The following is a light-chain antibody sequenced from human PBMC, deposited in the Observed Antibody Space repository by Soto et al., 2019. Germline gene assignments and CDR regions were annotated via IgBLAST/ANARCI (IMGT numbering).Light chain of an antibody. CDR3: QQYNTYS. CDR1: QSISSY. V-gene: IGKV1-5*01. CDR2: HAS. J-gene: IGKJ1*01. Sequence: IQMTQYQPSLYASMGDRVTITCRASQSISSYLNWYQQKPGTAPKLLIYHASTLESGVPSRFSGSGSGTEFSLTISSLQPDDFATYYCQQYNTYSFGQVSKVDVK.